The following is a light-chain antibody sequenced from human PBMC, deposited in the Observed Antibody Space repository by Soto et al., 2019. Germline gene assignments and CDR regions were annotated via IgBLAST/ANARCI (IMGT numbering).Light chain of an antibody. V-gene: IGLV2-14*01. CDR2: EVT. CDR1: SSDVGRYNY. CDR3: SSYTTTNTVL. Sequence: QSALTQPASVSGSPGQSITISCTGTSSDVGRYNYVSWYQQHPGKAPKLTIYEVTNRPSGVSNRFSGSKSGNTASLTISGLQAEDEADYYCSSYTTTNTVLFGGGTKLTVL. J-gene: IGLJ3*02.